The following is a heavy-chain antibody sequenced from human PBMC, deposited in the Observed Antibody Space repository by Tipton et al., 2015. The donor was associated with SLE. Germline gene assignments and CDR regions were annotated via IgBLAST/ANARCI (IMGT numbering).Heavy chain of an antibody. CDR3: ARGQLGAFDI. Sequence: TLSLTCAVSGASITSNNLWSWVRQPPGKGLEWIGYVYSTGRATYNPSLKGRVTISLHTSKNQFSLRLSSVTAADTAVYFCARGQLGAFDIWGQGTMVTVSS. J-gene: IGHJ3*02. CDR2: VYSTGRA. V-gene: IGHV4-4*01. D-gene: IGHD1-1*01. CDR1: GASITSNNL.